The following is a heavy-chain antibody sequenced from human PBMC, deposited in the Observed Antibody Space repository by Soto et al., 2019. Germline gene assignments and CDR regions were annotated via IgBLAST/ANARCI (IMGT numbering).Heavy chain of an antibody. CDR2: ISFDGKNR. V-gene: IGHV3-30*18. CDR1: GFIFSNYG. D-gene: IGHD2-15*01. J-gene: IGHJ4*02. CDR3: AKRGGVVGGSEHPFFEY. Sequence: ESVGGVVQPGKSLRLSCAASGFIFSNYGMHLVRQAPGKGLEWVALISFDGKNRNYADSVKGRFTIYRDNPKNTLYLEMNSLRPEDTAFYYCAKRGGVVGGSEHPFFEYWGQGTLVTVSS.